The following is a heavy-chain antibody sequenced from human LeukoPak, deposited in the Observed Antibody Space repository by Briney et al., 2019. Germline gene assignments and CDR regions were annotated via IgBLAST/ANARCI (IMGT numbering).Heavy chain of an antibody. J-gene: IGHJ5*02. D-gene: IGHD2-2*01. CDR3: ARGPVVPAAA. CDR2: INHSGST. V-gene: IGHV4-34*01. Sequence: SETLSLTCAVYGGSFSGYYWSWIRQPPGKGLEWIGEINHSGSTNYNPSLKSRVTISVDTSKNQFSLKLSSVTAADTAVYYCARGPVVPAAAWGQGTLVTVSS. CDR1: GGSFSGYY.